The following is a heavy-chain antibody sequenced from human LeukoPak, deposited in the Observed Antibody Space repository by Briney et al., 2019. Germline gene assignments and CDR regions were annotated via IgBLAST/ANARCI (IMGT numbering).Heavy chain of an antibody. CDR2: IYYSGST. V-gene: IGHV4-39*01. CDR3: ARFGFGETYFDY. D-gene: IGHD3-10*01. J-gene: IGHJ4*02. CDR1: GGSISSSSYY. Sequence: PSETLSLTCTVSGGSISSSSYYWGWIRQPPGKGLEWIGSIYYSGSTYYNPSLKSRVTISVDTSKNQFSLKLSSVTAADTAVYYCARFGFGETYFDYWGQGTLVTASS.